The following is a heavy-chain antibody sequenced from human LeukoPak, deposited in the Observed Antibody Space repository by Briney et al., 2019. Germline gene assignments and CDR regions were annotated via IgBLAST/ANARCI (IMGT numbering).Heavy chain of an antibody. V-gene: IGHV3-53*01. CDR3: ATTGGYWTGIYDR. Sequence: PGGSLRLSCAASGFAVTTNYMTWVRQAPGKGPEWVSGIHGDGRTYYADSVKGRFTISRDRSKNTVYLQMNSLRAEDTAVYYCATTGGYWTGIYDRWGQGTLVTVSS. CDR2: IHGDGRT. CDR1: GFAVTTNY. D-gene: IGHD1-1*01. J-gene: IGHJ5*02.